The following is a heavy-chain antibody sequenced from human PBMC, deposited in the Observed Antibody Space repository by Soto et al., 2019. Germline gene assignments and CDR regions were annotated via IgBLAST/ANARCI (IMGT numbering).Heavy chain of an antibody. Sequence: QVQLVQSGAEVKKPGSSVKVSCKASGGTFSSYAISWVRQAPGQGLEWMGGIIPIFGTANYAQKFQGRVTITADESTSTAYMELSSLRSEDTDVYYCARVEGYCSSTSCYDYYYGMDVWGQGTTVTVSS. CDR1: GGTFSSYA. CDR3: ARVEGYCSSTSCYDYYYGMDV. D-gene: IGHD2-2*01. J-gene: IGHJ6*02. CDR2: IIPIFGTA. V-gene: IGHV1-69*01.